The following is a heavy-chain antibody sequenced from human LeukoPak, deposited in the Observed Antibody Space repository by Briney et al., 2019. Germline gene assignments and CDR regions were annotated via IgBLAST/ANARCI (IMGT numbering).Heavy chain of an antibody. CDR3: AKDLLWFGEFRPYYFDY. Sequence: PGGSLRLSCAASGFTFSSYGMHWVRQAPGKGLEWVAFIRYDGSNKYYANSGKGRFTISRDNSKNTLYLQMNSLRAEDTAVYYCAKDLLWFGEFRPYYFDYWGQGTLVTVSS. V-gene: IGHV3-30*02. CDR1: GFTFSSYG. D-gene: IGHD3-10*01. J-gene: IGHJ4*02. CDR2: IRYDGSNK.